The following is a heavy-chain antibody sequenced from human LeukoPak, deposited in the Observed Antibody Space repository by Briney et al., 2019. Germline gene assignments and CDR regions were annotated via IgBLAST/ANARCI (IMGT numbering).Heavy chain of an antibody. Sequence: GGSLRLSCAASGFTFSSYGMSWVRQAPGKGLEWVSAISGSGGSTYYADSVKGRFTISRDNSKNSLYLQMNSLRAEDTALYYCARSAGGAAAGDFDYWGQGTLVTVSS. J-gene: IGHJ4*02. CDR2: ISGSGGST. CDR1: GFTFSSYG. CDR3: ARSAGGAAAGDFDY. V-gene: IGHV3-23*01. D-gene: IGHD6-13*01.